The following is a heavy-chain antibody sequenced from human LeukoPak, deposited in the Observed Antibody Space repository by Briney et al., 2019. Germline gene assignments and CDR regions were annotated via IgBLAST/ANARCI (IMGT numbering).Heavy chain of an antibody. CDR3: ARDTYDILTGYYKWAFDI. CDR2: ISSSSSYI. D-gene: IGHD3-9*01. J-gene: IGHJ3*02. Sequence: GGSLRLSCAASGFPFSDYWMTWVRQAPGKGLEWVSSISSSSSYIYYADSVKGRFTISRDNAKNSLYLQMNSLRAEDTAVYYWARDTYDILTGYYKWAFDIWGQGTMVTVSS. V-gene: IGHV3-21*06. CDR1: GFPFSDYW.